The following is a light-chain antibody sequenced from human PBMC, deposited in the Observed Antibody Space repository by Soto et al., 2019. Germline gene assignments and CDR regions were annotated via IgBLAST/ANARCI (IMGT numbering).Light chain of an antibody. J-gene: IGKJ5*01. V-gene: IGKV3D-15*01. CDR3: QQYDNWLPIT. CDR1: QSVNIH. CDR2: AAS. Sequence: EIVVTQTKATLSGSPGERATFSCRVSQSVNIHLAWYQQKPGQAPRLLIYAASARATDIPARFSGSGSGTEFTLTISSLQSEDFAVYYCQQYDNWLPITFGQGRRLEI.